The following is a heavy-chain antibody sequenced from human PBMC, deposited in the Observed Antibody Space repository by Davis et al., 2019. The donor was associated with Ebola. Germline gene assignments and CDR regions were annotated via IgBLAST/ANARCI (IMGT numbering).Heavy chain of an antibody. CDR3: AREETYSGTYYIDY. V-gene: IGHV4-59*01. CDR1: GGSISNYY. J-gene: IGHJ4*02. Sequence: SETLSLTCTVSGGSISNYYWSWIRQPPGKGLEWIGYIYYSGSTSTNYNPSLKSRVTISVDTSKNQFSLKLSSVTAADTAVYYCAREETYSGTYYIDYWGQGTLVTVSS. D-gene: IGHD1-26*01. CDR2: IYYSGSTST.